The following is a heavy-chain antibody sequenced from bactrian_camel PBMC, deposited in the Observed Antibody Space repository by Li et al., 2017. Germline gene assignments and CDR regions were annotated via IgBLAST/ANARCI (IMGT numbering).Heavy chain of an antibody. Sequence: MTWFRQAPGKEREGVAVLDSVGSINYADSVKGRFTISRDNAKNTLYLQMNSLKTEDTAVYYCATADGSSWLPFDDWGQGTQVTVS. V-gene: IGHV3S68*01. CDR3: ATADGSSWLPFDD. CDR2: LDSVGSI. J-gene: IGHJ4*01. D-gene: IGHD6*01.